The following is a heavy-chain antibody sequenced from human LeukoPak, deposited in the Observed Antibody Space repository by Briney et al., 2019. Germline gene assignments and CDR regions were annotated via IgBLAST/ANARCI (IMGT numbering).Heavy chain of an antibody. V-gene: IGHV4-59*01. Sequence: PSETLSLTCAVSGVSISSYYRSWIRQPPGKGLEWVGYIYYSGSTKYNPSLRSRVTISVDTSKNQFSLKLSSVTAADTAVYYCARVSRRYSSGWYPLYYFDYWGQGTLVTVSS. CDR1: GVSISSYY. CDR2: IYYSGST. J-gene: IGHJ4*02. D-gene: IGHD6-19*01. CDR3: ARVSRRYSSGWYPLYYFDY.